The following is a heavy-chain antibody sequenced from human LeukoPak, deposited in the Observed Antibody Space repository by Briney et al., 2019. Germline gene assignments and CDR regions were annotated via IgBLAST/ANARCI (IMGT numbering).Heavy chain of an antibody. CDR3: ARGAYYYNSGDAFDV. V-gene: IGHV3-7*01. CDR2: TKQDGSEK. D-gene: IGHD3-10*01. Sequence: GGSLRLSCAASGFTFRSYWTSWVRQAPGKGLEWVANTKQDGSEKYYVDSVKGRFTISRDNARNSLYLQMNSLRVEDTAVYYCARGAYYYNSGDAFDVWGQGTMVTVSS. J-gene: IGHJ3*01. CDR1: GFTFRSYW.